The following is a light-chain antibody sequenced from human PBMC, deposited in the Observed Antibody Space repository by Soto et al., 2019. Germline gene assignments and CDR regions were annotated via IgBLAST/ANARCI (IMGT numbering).Light chain of an antibody. CDR1: SGSIASNS. CDR3: QSYDISTVV. J-gene: IGLJ2*01. Sequence: LTQPHSVSESPGKTVTISCTRSSGSIASNSVQWFQQRPGSAPTTVIYENNQRPSRVPDRFSGSTDGSSNSASLTISGLQTEDEADYYCQSYDISTVVFGGGTKVTVL. V-gene: IGLV6-57*04. CDR2: ENN.